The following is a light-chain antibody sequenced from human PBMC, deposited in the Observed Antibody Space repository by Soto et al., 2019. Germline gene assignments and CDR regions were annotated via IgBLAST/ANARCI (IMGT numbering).Light chain of an antibody. J-gene: IGKJ5*01. CDR3: QKYNSALIT. Sequence: DIQITHSPSSLYASVGDRVTITCRASQSISNYLNWYQQKPGKAPKLLIYAASSLQSGVPSRFSGSGSGTDFTLTISSLQPEDVATYYCQKYNSALITFGQGTRLEIK. CDR2: AAS. V-gene: IGKV1-39*01. CDR1: QSISNY.